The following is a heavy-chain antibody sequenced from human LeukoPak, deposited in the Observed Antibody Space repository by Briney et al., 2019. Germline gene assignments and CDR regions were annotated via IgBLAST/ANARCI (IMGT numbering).Heavy chain of an antibody. Sequence: ASVKVSCKASGYTFTGYYMHWVRQAPGQGLEWMGWINPNSGGTNYAQKFQGRVTMTRDTSISTAYMELSRLRSDDTAVYFCARDSISLSGLQFDYWGQGTLATVSS. J-gene: IGHJ4*02. V-gene: IGHV1-2*02. CDR1: GYTFTGYY. CDR3: ARDSISLSGLQFDY. D-gene: IGHD6-19*01. CDR2: INPNSGGT.